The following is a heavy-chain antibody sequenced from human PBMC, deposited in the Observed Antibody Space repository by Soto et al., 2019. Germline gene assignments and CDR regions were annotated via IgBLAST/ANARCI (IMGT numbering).Heavy chain of an antibody. J-gene: IGHJ4*02. CDR3: ARSGVTSVTTFDY. CDR2: IIPILGIA. CDR1: GGTFSSYT. Sequence: SVKVSCKASGGTFSSYTISWVRQAPGQGLEWMGRIIPILGIANYAQRFQGRVTITADKSTSTAYMELSSLRSEDTAVYYCARSGVTSVTTFDYWGRGTLVTVSS. V-gene: IGHV1-69*02. D-gene: IGHD4-4*01.